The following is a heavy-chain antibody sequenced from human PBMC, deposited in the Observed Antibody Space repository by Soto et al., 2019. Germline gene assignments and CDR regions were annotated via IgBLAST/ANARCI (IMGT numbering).Heavy chain of an antibody. J-gene: IGHJ6*02. V-gene: IGHV3-33*01. CDR2: IWYDGSIK. CDR3: ARIDCTGNNCNPYYHYGMDV. Sequence: GGSLRLSCAASGFTFNTYGMHWVRQIPGKGLQWVAIIWYDGSIKYYADSVKGRFTISRDNSRNTLYLQMNSLRDEDTAVYYCARIDCTGNNCNPYYHYGMDVWGQGTTVTVSS. CDR1: GFTFNTYG. D-gene: IGHD2-8*02.